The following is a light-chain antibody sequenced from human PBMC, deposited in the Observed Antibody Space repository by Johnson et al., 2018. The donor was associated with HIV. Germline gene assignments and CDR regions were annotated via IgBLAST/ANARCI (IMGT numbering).Light chain of an antibody. CDR1: SSNIGNNY. V-gene: IGLV1-51*02. J-gene: IGLJ1*01. CDR2: ENN. CDR3: STWDSSLRVLYG. Sequence: QSVLTQPPSVSAAPGQKVTISCSGSSSNIGNNYVSWYQQLPGTAPKLLIYENNKRPSGIPDRFSGSKSGTSATLGITGLKTGDEADNYCSTWDSSLRVLYGFGTGTKVTVL.